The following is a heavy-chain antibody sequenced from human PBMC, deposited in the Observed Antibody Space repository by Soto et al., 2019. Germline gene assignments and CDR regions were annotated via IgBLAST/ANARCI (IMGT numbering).Heavy chain of an antibody. J-gene: IGHJ4*02. D-gene: IGHD3-3*01. V-gene: IGHV3-23*01. Sequence: GGSLRLSCAASGFIFSSYAMSWVRQAPGKGLEWVSAISGSGGGTYYADSVKGRFTISRDNSKNTLYLQMNSLRAEDTAVYYCAKDRRFLEWLLGVDYWGQGTLVTVSS. CDR2: ISGSGGGT. CDR1: GFIFSSYA. CDR3: AKDRRFLEWLLGVDY.